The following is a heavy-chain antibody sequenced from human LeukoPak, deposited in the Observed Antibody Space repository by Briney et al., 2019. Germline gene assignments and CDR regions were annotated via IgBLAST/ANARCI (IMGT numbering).Heavy chain of an antibody. CDR3: ARPYYYDSRIDP. D-gene: IGHD3-22*01. J-gene: IGHJ5*02. CDR2: MYYSGSA. V-gene: IGHV4-30-4*01. Sequence: SQTLSLTCTVSGGSISSGDYYWSWIRQPPGKGVEWVAYMYYSGSAYYNPSLKSRATISVDTSKNQVSLKLTSVTAADTAVYFCARPYYYDSRIDPWGQGTLVTVSS. CDR1: GGSISSGDYY.